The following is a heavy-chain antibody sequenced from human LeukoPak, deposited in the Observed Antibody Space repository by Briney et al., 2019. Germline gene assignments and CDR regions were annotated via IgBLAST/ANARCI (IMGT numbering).Heavy chain of an antibody. V-gene: IGHV3-23*01. CDR1: GFTFSSYA. Sequence: GGSLRLSCAASGFTFSSYAMSWVRKAPGKGLEWVSAISGSGGDTYYADSVKGRFTISRDNSKNTLYLQMNSLRAEDTAIYYCAKGSGSYKGIDYWGQGTLVTVSS. D-gene: IGHD3-10*01. J-gene: IGHJ4*02. CDR2: ISGSGGDT. CDR3: AKGSGSYKGIDY.